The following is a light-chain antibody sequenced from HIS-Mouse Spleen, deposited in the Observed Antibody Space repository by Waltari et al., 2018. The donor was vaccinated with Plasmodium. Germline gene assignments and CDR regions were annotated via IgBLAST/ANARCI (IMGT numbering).Light chain of an antibody. V-gene: IGKV3-15*01. CDR3: QQYNNWSFT. CDR2: GAS. CDR1: QSVSSN. Sequence: EIVMTQSPATLSVSPGERDTLSCRATQSVSSNLAWYQQKPGQDPRLLIYGASTRATGIPARFSGSGSGTEFTLTISSLQSEDFAVYYCQQYNNWSFTFGPGTKVDIK. J-gene: IGKJ3*01.